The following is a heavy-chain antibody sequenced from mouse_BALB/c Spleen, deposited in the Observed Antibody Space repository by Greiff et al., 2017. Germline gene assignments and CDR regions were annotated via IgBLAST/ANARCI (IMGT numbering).Heavy chain of an antibody. D-gene: IGHD2-2*01. V-gene: IGHV3-8*02. Sequence: EVKVEESGPSLVKPSQTLSLTCSVTGDSITSGYWNWIRKFPGNKLEYMGYISYSGSTYYNPSLKSRISITRDTSKNQYYLQLNSVTTEDTATYYCARYLWLRGGGPFDYWGQGTTLTVSS. CDR2: ISYSGST. CDR3: ARYLWLRGGGPFDY. J-gene: IGHJ2*01. CDR1: GDSITSGY.